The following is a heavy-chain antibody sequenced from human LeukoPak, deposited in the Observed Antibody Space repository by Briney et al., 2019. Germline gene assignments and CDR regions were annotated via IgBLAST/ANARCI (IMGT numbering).Heavy chain of an antibody. CDR1: GFTFSSYA. CDR2: IIDDGHTT. J-gene: IGHJ3*01. Sequence: GGSLRLSCAASGFTFSSYAMSWVRQAPGKGLEWVSLIIDDGHTTSYADSVKGRFTISRDNAKKSLYLQMNSLGVEDTALYYCARDDAFDLWGQGTMVTVSS. CDR3: ARDDAFDL. V-gene: IGHV3-23*01.